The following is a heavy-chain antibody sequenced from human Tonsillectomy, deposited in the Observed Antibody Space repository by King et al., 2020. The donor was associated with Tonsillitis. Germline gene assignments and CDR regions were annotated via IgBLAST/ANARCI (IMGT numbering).Heavy chain of an antibody. D-gene: IGHD2-8*01. CDR2: LSAGGGDT. CDR1: RFTFSNYF. V-gene: IGHV3-23*04. Sequence: VQLVESGGGLVQPGRSLRLSCAASRFTFSNYFMTWVRQAPGKGLEWVSTLSAGGGDTYYADSVKGRLIISRDNSKNTLYLQMKSLRAADTAVYFCAKEEAASVFSFGLDVWGQGATVTVSS. J-gene: IGHJ6*02. CDR3: AKEEAASVFSFGLDV.